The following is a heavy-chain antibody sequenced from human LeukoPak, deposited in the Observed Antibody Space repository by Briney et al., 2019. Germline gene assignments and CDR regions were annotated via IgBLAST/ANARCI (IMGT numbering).Heavy chain of an antibody. CDR1: GYTFTSYY. J-gene: IGHJ3*02. CDR2: INPSGGST. Sequence: ASVKVSCKASGYTFTSYYMHWVRQAPGQGLEWMGIINPSGGSTSYAQMFQGRVTMTRDMSTSTVYMELSSLRSEDTAVYYCALGSGGSSGYPDAFDIWGQGTMVTVSS. CDR3: ALGSGGSSGYPDAFDI. D-gene: IGHD3-22*01. V-gene: IGHV1-46*01.